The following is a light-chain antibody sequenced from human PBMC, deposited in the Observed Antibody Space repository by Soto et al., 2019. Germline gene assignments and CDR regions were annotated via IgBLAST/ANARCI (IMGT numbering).Light chain of an antibody. J-gene: IGLJ3*02. Sequence: QSVLTQPRSVSGSPGQSVTIPCTGTSSDVGAYNYVSWYQQHPGKAPKLMLYAVTKRPSGVPDRFSGYKSGNMASLTISGLQAEDEADYYCCSYAGSYTWVFGGGTKVTVL. CDR1: SSDVGAYNY. CDR3: CSYAGSYTWV. V-gene: IGLV2-11*01. CDR2: AVT.